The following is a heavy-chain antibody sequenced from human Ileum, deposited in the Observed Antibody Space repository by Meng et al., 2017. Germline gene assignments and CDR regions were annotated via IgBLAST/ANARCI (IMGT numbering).Heavy chain of an antibody. D-gene: IGHD2-15*01. CDR3: ARDPHSNLCGGSVCLSTDI. CDR2: IGTVSDT. J-gene: IGHJ3*02. V-gene: IGHV3-23*01. CDR1: GFTFSTYV. Sequence: GGSLRLSCAASGFTFSTYVMNWFRQAQGKGLEGVSTIGTVSDTFYADSVRARFTISRDDSKHTLFLQMNNLRAEDTAIYYCARDPHSNLCGGSVCLSTDIWGQGTMVTVSS.